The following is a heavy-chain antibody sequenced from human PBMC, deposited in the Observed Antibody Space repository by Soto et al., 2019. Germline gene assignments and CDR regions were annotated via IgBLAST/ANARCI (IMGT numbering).Heavy chain of an antibody. CDR3: ARQPLYYYDGSGYNLAEVDY. Sequence: QLQLQESGPGLVKPSETLSLTCTVSGGSISSSSYYWGWIRQPPGKGLEWIGSIYYSGSTYYHPSLKSRVTISIDTSRNQFSLKLSSVTAADTAVYYCARQPLYYYDGSGYNLAEVDYWGQGTLVTVSS. V-gene: IGHV4-39*01. J-gene: IGHJ4*02. D-gene: IGHD3-22*01. CDR1: GGSISSSSYY. CDR2: IYYSGST.